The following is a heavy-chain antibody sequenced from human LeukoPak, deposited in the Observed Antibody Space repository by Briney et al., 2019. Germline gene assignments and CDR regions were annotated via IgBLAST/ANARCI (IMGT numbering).Heavy chain of an antibody. CDR3: ARDSAPYYYDSSGLYYFDY. J-gene: IGHJ4*02. CDR2: INPNSGGT. V-gene: IGHV1-2*02. CDR1: GYTFTGYY. Sequence: ASVKVSCKASGYTFTGYYMHWVQQAPGQGLEWMGWINPNSGGTNYAQKFQGRVTMTRDTSISTAYMELSRLRSDDTAVYYCARDSAPYYYDSSGLYYFDYWGQGTLVTVSS. D-gene: IGHD3-22*01.